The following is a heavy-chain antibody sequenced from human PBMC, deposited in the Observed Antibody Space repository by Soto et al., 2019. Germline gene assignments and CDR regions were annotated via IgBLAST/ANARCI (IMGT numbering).Heavy chain of an antibody. CDR2: IRYDGSKK. J-gene: IGHJ4*02. D-gene: IGHD5-12*01. Sequence: QVQLVESGGGVVQPGRSLRLSCAASGLTFSSYGMHWVRQAPGKGLEGVAFIRYDGSKKFYADSVKGRFTISRDNSKNTLYLQMNSLRADDTAVYYCAGGSRSVAYWGQGTLVTVSS. CDR1: GLTFSSYG. CDR3: AGGSRSVAY. V-gene: IGHV3-30*02.